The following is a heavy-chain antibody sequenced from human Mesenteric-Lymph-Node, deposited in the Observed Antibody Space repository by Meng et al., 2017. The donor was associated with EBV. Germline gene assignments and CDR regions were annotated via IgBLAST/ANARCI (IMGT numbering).Heavy chain of an antibody. CDR2: IYHSGST. V-gene: IGHV4-4*02. J-gene: IGHJ4*02. CDR1: GGSISTSNW. CDR3: AKDWSVGAGSGSHY. Sequence: QLELKGSGPGLVKPWGTLSLPCAVSGGSISTSNWWSWVRQPPGKGLEWIGEIYHSGSTNYNPSLKTRVTMSVDKSKNQFSLNLNSVTAADTAVYYCAKDWSVGAGSGSHYWGQGTLVTVSS. D-gene: IGHD1-26*01.